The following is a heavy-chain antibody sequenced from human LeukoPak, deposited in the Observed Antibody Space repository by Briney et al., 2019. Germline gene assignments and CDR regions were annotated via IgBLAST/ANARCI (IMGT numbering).Heavy chain of an antibody. Sequence: ASVKVSCKASGGTFSSYAISWVRQAPGQGLEWMGRIIPILGTANYAQKFQGRVTITADKSTSTAYMELSSLRSEDTAVYYCARGLTTVADYWGQGTLVTVSS. CDR2: IIPILGTA. D-gene: IGHD4-23*01. J-gene: IGHJ4*02. CDR1: GGTFSSYA. V-gene: IGHV1-69*04. CDR3: ARGLTTVADY.